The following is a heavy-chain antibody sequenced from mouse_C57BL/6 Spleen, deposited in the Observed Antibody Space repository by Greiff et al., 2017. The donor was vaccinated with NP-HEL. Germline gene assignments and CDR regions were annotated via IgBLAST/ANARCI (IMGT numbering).Heavy chain of an antibody. D-gene: IGHD1-1*01. Sequence: QVQLQQPGAELVKPGASVKLSCKASGYTFTSYWMHWVKQRPGQGLEWIGMIHPNSGSTNYNEKFKSMATLTVDKSSSTAYMQLGSLTSEDSAVYYFSIFTTVVADYWGQGTTLTVSS. CDR1: GYTFTSYW. J-gene: IGHJ2*01. V-gene: IGHV1-64*01. CDR2: IHPNSGST. CDR3: SIFTTVVADY.